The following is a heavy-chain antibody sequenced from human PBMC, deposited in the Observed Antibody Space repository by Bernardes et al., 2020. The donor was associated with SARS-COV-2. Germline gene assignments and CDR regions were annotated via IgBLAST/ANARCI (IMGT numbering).Heavy chain of an antibody. CDR2: IYPGDSDT. CDR1: GYRFSSYW. Sequence: GEPLKISCKASGYRFSSYWIGWVRKMPGKGLEWMGTIYPGDSDTRYSPSFQGQVTISADKSINTAYLQWSSLKASDTAIYYCARQSHIVVVTGIQGAFDIWGQGTMVTVSS. V-gene: IGHV5-51*01. J-gene: IGHJ3*02. D-gene: IGHD2-21*02. CDR3: ARQSHIVVVTGIQGAFDI.